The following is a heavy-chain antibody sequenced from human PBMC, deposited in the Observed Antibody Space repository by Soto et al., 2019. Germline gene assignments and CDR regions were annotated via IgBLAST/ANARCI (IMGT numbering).Heavy chain of an antibody. CDR1: GFSFGVSGVG. CDR3: ARAYTYDFDH. Sequence: QITLKESGPTLVKPTQTLTLTCTFSGFSFGVSGVGVGWIRQPPGRALEWLGLVFWNDDKRYSPSLESRLTLTKDTSNNQVVLTVTNLDPGDTGTYYCARAYTYDFDHWGQGTLVTASS. V-gene: IGHV2-5*01. J-gene: IGHJ4*02. D-gene: IGHD2-21*01. CDR2: VFWNDDK.